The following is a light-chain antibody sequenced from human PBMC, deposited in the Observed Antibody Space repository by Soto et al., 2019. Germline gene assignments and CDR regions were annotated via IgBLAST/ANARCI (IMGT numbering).Light chain of an antibody. J-gene: IGKJ1*01. CDR1: QSVSRW. CDR2: KES. CDR3: HQYNYNWT. V-gene: IGKV1-5*03. Sequence: DIQMTQSPSTLSASVGDRVTITCRASQSVSRWLAWYQQKPGKAPKLLIYKESTLESGVPSRFSGSGSGTEFTLAISSLQTDDSATYYCHQYNYNWTFGQGTKVEIK.